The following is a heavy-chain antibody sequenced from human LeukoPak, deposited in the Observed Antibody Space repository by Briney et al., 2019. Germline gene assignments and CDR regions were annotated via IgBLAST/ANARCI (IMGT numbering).Heavy chain of an antibody. Sequence: ASLKVSCKASGYTFINYGITWGRQAPGEGLEWMGCISSYDGDTNYAQKFQSRVTMTTDTSTSTAYMELKSLRSDDTAVYHCARDGFTSSWPYYFDLWGQGSLVTVSS. V-gene: IGHV1-18*01. J-gene: IGHJ4*02. CDR3: ARDGFTSSWPYYFDL. D-gene: IGHD6-13*01. CDR2: ISSYDGDT. CDR1: GYTFINYG.